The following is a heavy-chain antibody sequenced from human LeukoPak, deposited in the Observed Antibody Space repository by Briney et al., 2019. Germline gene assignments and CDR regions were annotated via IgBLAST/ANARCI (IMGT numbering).Heavy chain of an antibody. D-gene: IGHD3-3*01. Sequence: GGSLRLSCAASGFTVSSNSMSWVRQAPGKGLEWVSVIYSGDSTFYADSMKGRFTISRDNSKNTLYLQIDSLRAEDTAMYYCARAQSGFWSGYCFDYWGQGTLVTVSS. CDR3: ARAQSGFWSGYCFDY. V-gene: IGHV3-53*01. CDR1: GFTVSSNS. J-gene: IGHJ4*02. CDR2: IYSGDST.